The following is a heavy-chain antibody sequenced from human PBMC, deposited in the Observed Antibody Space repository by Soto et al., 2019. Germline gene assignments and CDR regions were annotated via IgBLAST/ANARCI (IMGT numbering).Heavy chain of an antibody. CDR2: ISSSGGTT. J-gene: IGHJ4*02. Sequence: PGGSMRPSCAASGLTFSTSEMSWVRQAPGKGLEWISNISSSGGTTYYADSVKGRFSIARDNANHSLFLQMNSLRVADTAVYYCARWEVVTGLYYWGQGTLVTVSS. V-gene: IGHV3-48*03. CDR3: ARWEVVTGLYY. CDR1: GLTFSTSE. D-gene: IGHD3-22*01.